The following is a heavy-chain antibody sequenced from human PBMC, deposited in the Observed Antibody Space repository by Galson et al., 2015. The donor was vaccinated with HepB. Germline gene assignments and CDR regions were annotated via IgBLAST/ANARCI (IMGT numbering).Heavy chain of an antibody. CDR1: GFTFSSYW. V-gene: IGHV3-33*08. D-gene: IGHD3-16*01. J-gene: IGHJ6*02. CDR2: IWYDGSNK. Sequence: SLRLSCAASGFTFSSYWMHWVRQAPGKGLEWVAVIWYDGSNKYYADSVKGRFTISRDNSKNTLYLQMNSLRAEDTAVYYCARAPGGGVLTGRKYYYYGMDVWGQGTTVTVSS. CDR3: ARAPGGGVLTGRKYYYYGMDV.